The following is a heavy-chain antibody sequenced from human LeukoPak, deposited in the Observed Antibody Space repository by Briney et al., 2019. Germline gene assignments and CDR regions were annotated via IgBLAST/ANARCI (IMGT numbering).Heavy chain of an antibody. D-gene: IGHD2-2*01. J-gene: IGHJ4*02. Sequence: ASVKVPCKASGYTFTSYAMNWVRQAPGQGLEWMGWINTNTGKPTYAQGFTGRFVFSLDSSVSTAYLQINSLNAEGTTVYYCARAASLDYWGQGTLVTVSS. CDR1: GYTFTSYA. CDR2: INTNTGKP. CDR3: ARAASLDY. V-gene: IGHV7-4-1*02.